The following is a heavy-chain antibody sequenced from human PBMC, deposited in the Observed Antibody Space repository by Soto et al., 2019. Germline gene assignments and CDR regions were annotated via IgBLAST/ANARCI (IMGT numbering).Heavy chain of an antibody. D-gene: IGHD2-2*01. J-gene: IGHJ4*02. CDR2: ISYDGSNK. CDR3: GRCTSTSCHLGSDY. V-gene: IGHV3-30-3*01. CDR1: GFTFSSYA. Sequence: HPGGALRLSCAASGFTFSSYAMNWVRQAPGKGLEWVALISYDGSNKYYADSVRGRFTISRDSSTNTLFLQMNSLRAADTAVYYCGRCTSTSCHLGSDYWGQGTLVTVSS.